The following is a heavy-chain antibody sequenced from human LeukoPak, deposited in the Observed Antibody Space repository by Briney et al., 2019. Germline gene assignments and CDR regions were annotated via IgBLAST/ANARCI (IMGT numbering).Heavy chain of an antibody. Sequence: GGSLRLSCAASGFTFSTSWRNWVRQAPGKGLEWVADINQDGSEKYYVDSVKGRFTISRDNAKNSLFLQMNSLRAEDTALYYCTRVSLMDDTDYWGQGTPVIVSS. CDR3: TRVSLMDDTDY. J-gene: IGHJ4*02. V-gene: IGHV3-7*05. CDR2: INQDGSEK. D-gene: IGHD2-8*01. CDR1: GFTFSTSW.